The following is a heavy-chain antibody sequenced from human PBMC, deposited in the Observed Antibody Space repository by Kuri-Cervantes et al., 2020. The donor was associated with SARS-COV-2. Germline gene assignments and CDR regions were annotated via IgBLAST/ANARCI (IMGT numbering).Heavy chain of an antibody. V-gene: IGHV1-46*01. J-gene: IGHJ4*02. CDR1: ETTFPNYD. D-gene: IGHD1-26*01. CDR3: ARSSSGSYSDFEH. CDR2: ISPIVGDT. Sequence: ASVKVSCKTPETTFPNYDINWVRQAPGQGLEWMAIISPIVGDTTYAQRFRDRVSVTMDTSTSTVYMEVSSLTSEDTAVYYCARSSSGSYSDFEHWGQGTLVTVSS.